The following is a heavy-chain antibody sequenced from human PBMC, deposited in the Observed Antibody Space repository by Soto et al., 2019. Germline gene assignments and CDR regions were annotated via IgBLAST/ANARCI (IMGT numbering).Heavy chain of an antibody. Sequence: ASVKVSCKASGYTFTGYYVHWVRQAPGQGLEWMGWINPNSGDTYLAQRFQGRVTMNRDTSIGTAYMELRGLTSDDTAEYYCAKGGAIVAAGTRVYLYNAMDVWGQGTTVTVYS. D-gene: IGHD1-26*01. V-gene: IGHV1-2*02. CDR3: AKGGAIVAAGTRVYLYNAMDV. CDR1: GYTFTGYY. CDR2: INPNSGDT. J-gene: IGHJ6*02.